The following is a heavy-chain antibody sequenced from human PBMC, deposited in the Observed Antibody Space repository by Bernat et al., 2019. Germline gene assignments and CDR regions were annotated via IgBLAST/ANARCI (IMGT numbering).Heavy chain of an antibody. J-gene: IGHJ3*02. CDR3: RIAADAFDI. V-gene: IGHV3-53*02. Sequence: EVQLVETGGGLIQPGGSLRLSCAAPGFTVSSNYMNWVRQAPGKGLEWVSVIYSGGYTHYADSVKGRFTISRDNTKNTLYLQMNSLRVEDTAMYYCRIAADAFDIWGQGTMVSVSS. D-gene: IGHD6-25*01. CDR1: GFTVSSNY. CDR2: IYSGGYT.